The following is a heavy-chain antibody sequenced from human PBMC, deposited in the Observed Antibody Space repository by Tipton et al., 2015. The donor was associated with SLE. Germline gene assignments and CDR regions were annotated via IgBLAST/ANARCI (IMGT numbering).Heavy chain of an antibody. J-gene: IGHJ4*02. CDR3: ARVAPTEVFDY. CDR2: IYYSGVT. D-gene: IGHD1-1*01. CDR1: GYSISSRYY. V-gene: IGHV4-38-2*01. Sequence: TLSLTCAVSGYSISSRYYWGWIRQPPGKGLEWIGYIYYSGVTNYNPSLRSRVTISVDMSKNQVSLKLSSVTAADTAVYYCARVAPTEVFDYWGQGTLVTVSS.